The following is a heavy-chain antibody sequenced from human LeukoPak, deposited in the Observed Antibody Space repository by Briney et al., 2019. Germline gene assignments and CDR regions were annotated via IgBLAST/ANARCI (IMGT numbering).Heavy chain of an antibody. Sequence: GGSLRLSCAASGFTFSSYAMSWVRQAPGKGLEWVSAISGSGGSTYYADSVKGRFTISRDNSKNTLYLQMNSLRAEDTAVYYCAKDRGDVRGVIILFDYWGQGTLVTVSS. J-gene: IGHJ4*02. CDR1: GFTFSSYA. V-gene: IGHV3-23*01. CDR2: ISGSGGST. D-gene: IGHD3-10*02. CDR3: AKDRGDVRGVIILFDY.